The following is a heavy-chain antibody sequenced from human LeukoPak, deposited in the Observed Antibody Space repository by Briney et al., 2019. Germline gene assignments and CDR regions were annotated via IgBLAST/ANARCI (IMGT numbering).Heavy chain of an antibody. V-gene: IGHV3-21*01. CDR3: ARDPGGVIIKYYFDY. D-gene: IGHD3-10*01. J-gene: IGHJ4*02. CDR2: ISSSSSYI. CDR1: GFTFSSYS. Sequence: GGSLRLSCAASGFTFSSYSTNWVRQAPGKGLEWVSSISSSSSYIYYADSVKGRFTISRDNAKNSPYLQMNSLRAEDTAVYYCARDPGGVIIKYYFDYWGQGTLVTVSS.